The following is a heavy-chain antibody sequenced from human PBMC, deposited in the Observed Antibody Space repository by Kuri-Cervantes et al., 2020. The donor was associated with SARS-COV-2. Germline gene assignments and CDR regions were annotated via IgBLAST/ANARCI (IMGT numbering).Heavy chain of an antibody. V-gene: IGHV3-30*04. CDR2: ISYDGSNK. CDR1: GFTSSSNA. CDR3: ARSGYTYGYYFSAFDI. D-gene: IGHD5-18*01. Sequence: GGSLRLSCAASGFTSSSNAMHWVRQAPGKGLEWVAVISYDGSNKYYADSVKGRFTISRDNSKSTLSLQMNSLRAEDTAVYYCARSGYTYGYYFSAFDIWGQGTMVTVSS. J-gene: IGHJ3*02.